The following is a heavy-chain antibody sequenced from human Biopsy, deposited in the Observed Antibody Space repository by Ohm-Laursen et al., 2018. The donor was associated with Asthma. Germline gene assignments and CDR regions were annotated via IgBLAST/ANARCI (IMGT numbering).Heavy chain of an antibody. J-gene: IGHJ4*02. CDR2: IYSGGTS. CDR3: VRDADAEEDYGDYVGFFDS. V-gene: IGHV3-53*05. Sequence: SLRLSCSASGFTVSRDHMFWVRQAPGKGLEWVSVIYSGGTSHTADSVKGRFTISRDNSRGTLYLQMNSLRPEDTAVYYCVRDADAEEDYGDYVGFFDSWGQGTLVTVSS. CDR1: GFTVSRDH. D-gene: IGHD4-17*01.